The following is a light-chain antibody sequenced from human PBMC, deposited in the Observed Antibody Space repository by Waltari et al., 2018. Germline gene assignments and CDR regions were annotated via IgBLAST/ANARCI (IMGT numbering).Light chain of an antibody. CDR2: GAS. CDR1: QSVSSSY. J-gene: IGKJ2*01. V-gene: IGKV3-20*01. Sequence: LSLSPGERATLSCRASQSVSSSYLAWYQQKPGQAPRLLIYGASSRATGIPDRFSGSGSGTDFTLTISRLEPEDFAVYYCQQYGSSPKYTFGQGTKLEIK. CDR3: QQYGSSPKYT.